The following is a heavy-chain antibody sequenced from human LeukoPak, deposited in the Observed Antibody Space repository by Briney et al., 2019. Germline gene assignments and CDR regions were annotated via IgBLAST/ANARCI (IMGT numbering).Heavy chain of an antibody. CDR3: ARESPRSGYYYGDDAFDI. D-gene: IGHD3-22*01. CDR1: GYTFTSYG. Sequence: ASVKVFCKASGYTFTSYGISWVRQAPGQGLEWMGWISAYNGNTNYAQKLQGRVTMTTDTSTSTAYMELRSLRSDDTAVYYCARESPRSGYYYGDDAFDIWGQGTLLTVSS. CDR2: ISAYNGNT. J-gene: IGHJ3*02. V-gene: IGHV1-18*01.